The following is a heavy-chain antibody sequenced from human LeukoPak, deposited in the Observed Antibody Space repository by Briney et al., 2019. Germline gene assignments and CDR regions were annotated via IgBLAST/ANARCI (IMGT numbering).Heavy chain of an antibody. CDR1: GDSISSYY. Sequence: SGTLSLTCTVSGDSISSYYWSWIRQPPGKGLGWIGYIYYSGSTKYNPSLKSRVTISVDTSKNQFSLKLSSVTAADTAVYYCARDRQATTAYDALDIWGRGTMVTVSS. CDR2: IYYSGST. D-gene: IGHD4-17*01. CDR3: ARDRQATTAYDALDI. J-gene: IGHJ3*02. V-gene: IGHV4-59*01.